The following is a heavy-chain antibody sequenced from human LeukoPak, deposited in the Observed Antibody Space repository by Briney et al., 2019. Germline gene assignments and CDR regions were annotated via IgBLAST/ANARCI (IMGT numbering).Heavy chain of an antibody. D-gene: IGHD1-26*01. V-gene: IGHV3-11*01. J-gene: IGHJ5*02. CDR3: ARGPSNPRSPRVGAILGWFDP. CDR2: ISSSGSTI. Sequence: GGSLRLSCAASGFTFSDYYMSWIRQAPGKGLEWVSYISSSGSTIYYADSVKGRFTISRGNAKNSLYLQMNSLRAEDTAVYYCARGPSNPRSPRVGAILGWFDPWGQGTLVTVSS. CDR1: GFTFSDYY.